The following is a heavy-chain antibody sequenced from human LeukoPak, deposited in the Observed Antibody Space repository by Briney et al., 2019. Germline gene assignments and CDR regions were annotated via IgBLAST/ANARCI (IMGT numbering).Heavy chain of an antibody. Sequence: PGGSLRLSCAASGLTFSIHWMNWVRQAPGKGLECVANINQDGSDEYYVGSVKGRFTISRDNTKNSLYLQMNSLRAEDTAVYYCVGGDYWGQGTLVTVSS. V-gene: IGHV3-7*01. CDR1: GLTFSIHW. J-gene: IGHJ4*02. CDR3: VGGDY. CDR2: INQDGSDE.